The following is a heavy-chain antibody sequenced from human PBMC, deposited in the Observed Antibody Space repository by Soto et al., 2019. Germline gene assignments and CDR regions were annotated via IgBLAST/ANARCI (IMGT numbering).Heavy chain of an antibody. V-gene: IGHV4-38-2*01. Sequence: SETLSLTCVVSGYSITSGHYWGWLRQPPGKGLEWIGNIYRSGSNYYSPSLMSRVTISLDTSKNHISLRLSSVTAADTAVYFFARSMVPTSPKTSYGIDDCCPGTTVTVS. CDR1: GYSITSGHY. D-gene: IGHD2-2*01. CDR3: ARSMVPTSPKTSYGIDD. CDR2: IYRSGSN. J-gene: IGHJ6*02.